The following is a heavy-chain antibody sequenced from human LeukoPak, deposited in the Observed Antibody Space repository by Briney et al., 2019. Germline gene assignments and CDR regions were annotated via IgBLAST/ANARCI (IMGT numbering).Heavy chain of an antibody. D-gene: IGHD3-22*01. CDR1: GFTFSTQA. V-gene: IGHV3-23*01. Sequence: GGSLRLSCAASGFTFSTQAMTWVRQAPGKGLDWVSSILGTGVGTYYADSVKGRFTISRDNSKNTLYLQMNSLRAEDTAVYYCGRGVTRSSGYYWFDPWGQGTLVTVSA. J-gene: IGHJ5*02. CDR2: ILGTGVGT. CDR3: GRGVTRSSGYYWFDP.